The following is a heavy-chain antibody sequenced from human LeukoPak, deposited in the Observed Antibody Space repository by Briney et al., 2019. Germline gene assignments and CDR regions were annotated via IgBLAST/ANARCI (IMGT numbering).Heavy chain of an antibody. Sequence: GGSLRLSCAASGFSVSDYSISWIRQSPGKGPEWISYVMSGRGSTNYADSVKGRFTISRDNAKNSVALQLNGLRADDTAVYFCTRERRGSYYAFESWGQGTLVTVSS. J-gene: IGHJ4*02. CDR2: VMSGRGST. V-gene: IGHV3-11*05. D-gene: IGHD3-16*01. CDR3: TRERRGSYYAFES. CDR1: GFSVSDYS.